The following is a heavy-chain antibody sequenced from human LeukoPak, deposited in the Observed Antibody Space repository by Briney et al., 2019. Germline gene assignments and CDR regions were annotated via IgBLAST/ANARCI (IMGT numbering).Heavy chain of an antibody. J-gene: IGHJ4*02. CDR2: IYHSGST. V-gene: IGHV4-30-2*01. CDR1: GGSISSGGYY. D-gene: IGHD5-12*01. Sequence: SQTLSLTCTVSGGSISSGGYYWSWIRQPPGKGLEWIGYIYHSGSTYYNPSLKSRVTISVDRSKNQFSLKLSSVTAADTAVYHCAGSDIVASTDYWGQGTLVTVSS. CDR3: AGSDIVASTDY.